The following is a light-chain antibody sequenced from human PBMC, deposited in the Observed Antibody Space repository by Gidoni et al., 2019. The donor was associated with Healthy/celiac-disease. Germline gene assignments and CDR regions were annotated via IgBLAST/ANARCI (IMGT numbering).Light chain of an antibody. V-gene: IGKV3-11*01. CDR3: QQRSNWPPT. CDR1: QRVSSY. Sequence: EIVLTQSPATLSLSPGERATLSCRASQRVSSYLAWYQQKPGQPPRLLLYDASNRSTGIPARFSGSGSGTDFTLTISSLEPEDFAVYYCQQRSNWPPTFGGGTKVEIK. J-gene: IGKJ4*01. CDR2: DAS.